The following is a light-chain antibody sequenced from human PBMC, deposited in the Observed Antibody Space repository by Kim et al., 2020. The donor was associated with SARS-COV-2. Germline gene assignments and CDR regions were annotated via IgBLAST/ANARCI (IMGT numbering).Light chain of an antibody. CDR1: SSNIGAGND. CDR2: ADT. Sequence: QRVTISCTGRSSNIGAGNDVHWYQQVPGRAPKLLIFADTRRPSGVPDRLSGSKSGSSASLVITGLQAEDEADYYCQAFDNRLSGWVFGGGTQLTVL. CDR3: QAFDNRLSGWV. V-gene: IGLV1-40*01. J-gene: IGLJ3*02.